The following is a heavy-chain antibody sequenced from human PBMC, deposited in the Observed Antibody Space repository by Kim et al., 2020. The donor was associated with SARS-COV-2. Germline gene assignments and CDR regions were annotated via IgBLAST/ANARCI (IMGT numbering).Heavy chain of an antibody. J-gene: IGHJ5*02. Sequence: ASVKVSCKASGYTFTSYDINWVRQATGQGLEWMGWMNPNRGNTGYAQKFQGRVTMTRNTSISTAYMELSSLRSEDTAVYYCARGPRAFSITIFGVPPGDNWFDPWGQGTLVTVSS. CDR2: MNPNRGNT. CDR1: GYTFTSYD. CDR3: ARGPRAFSITIFGVPPGDNWFDP. V-gene: IGHV1-8*01. D-gene: IGHD3-3*01.